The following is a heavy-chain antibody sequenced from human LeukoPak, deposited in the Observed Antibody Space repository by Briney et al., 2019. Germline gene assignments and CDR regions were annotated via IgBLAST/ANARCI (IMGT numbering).Heavy chain of an antibody. CDR3: AVQVRYGEMTDPGY. CDR2: RGRTYSK. V-gene: IGHV3-69-1*01. J-gene: IGHJ4*02. CDR1: GFSLRNLA. D-gene: IGHD3-10*01. Sequence: PGESLRLSCAASGFSLRNLAVHWIRQAPGKGPEWVSARGRTYSKYYADSMEGRVAVSRDSTKNSVFLEIDRLKVGDTAVYYCAVQVRYGEMTDPGYWGQGTPVAVSS.